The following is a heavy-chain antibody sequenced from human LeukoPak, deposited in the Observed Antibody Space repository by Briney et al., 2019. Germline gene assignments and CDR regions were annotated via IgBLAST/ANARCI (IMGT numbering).Heavy chain of an antibody. V-gene: IGHV4-59*01. Sequence: SETLSLTCTVSGASISSDYWSWIRQPPGKGPEWIGYIFFSGSTNYNPSLKSRVTMSVDTSKNQFSLRLSSVTAADTAVYYCARGEMATIEDAFDIWGQGTMVTVSS. J-gene: IGHJ3*02. CDR1: GASISSDY. CDR2: IFFSGST. CDR3: ARGEMATIEDAFDI. D-gene: IGHD5-24*01.